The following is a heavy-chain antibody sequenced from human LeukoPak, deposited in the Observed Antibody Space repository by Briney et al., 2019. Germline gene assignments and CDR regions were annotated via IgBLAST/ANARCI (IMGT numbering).Heavy chain of an antibody. CDR1: GGTFSSYA. D-gene: IGHD6-13*01. J-gene: IGHJ3*02. CDR2: IIPIFGTA. Sequence: ASVKVSCKASGGTFSSYAISWVRQAPGQGLEWMGGIIPIFGTANYAQKFQGRVTITADESTSTAYMELSSLRSEDTAVYYCARGGSSSSWVNAFDIWGQGTMVTVSS. CDR3: ARGGSSSSWVNAFDI. V-gene: IGHV1-69*01.